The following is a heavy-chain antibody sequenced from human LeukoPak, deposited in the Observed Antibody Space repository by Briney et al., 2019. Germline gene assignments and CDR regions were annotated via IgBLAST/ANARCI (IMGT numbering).Heavy chain of an antibody. CDR2: INHSGST. CDR1: GGSISSSSYY. D-gene: IGHD6-19*01. Sequence: SEALSLTCTVSGGSISSSSYYWGWIRQPPGKGLEWIGEINHSGSTNYNPSLKSRVTISVDTSKNQFSLKLSSVTAADTAVYYCARRYSSGWYGRWFDPWGQGTLVTVSS. J-gene: IGHJ5*02. V-gene: IGHV4-39*07. CDR3: ARRYSSGWYGRWFDP.